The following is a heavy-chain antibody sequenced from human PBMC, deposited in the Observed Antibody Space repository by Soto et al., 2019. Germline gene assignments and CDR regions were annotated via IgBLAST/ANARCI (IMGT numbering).Heavy chain of an antibody. Sequence: QLQLQESGPGLVKPSETLSLTCTVSGGSISSSSYYWGWIRQPPGKGLEWIGSIYYSGSTYYNPSLKSRVTISVDTSKNQFSLKLSSVTAADTAVYYCARFYCSGGSCSGFDYWGQGTLVTVSS. J-gene: IGHJ4*02. V-gene: IGHV4-39*01. CDR2: IYYSGST. D-gene: IGHD2-15*01. CDR3: ARFYCSGGSCSGFDY. CDR1: GGSISSSSYY.